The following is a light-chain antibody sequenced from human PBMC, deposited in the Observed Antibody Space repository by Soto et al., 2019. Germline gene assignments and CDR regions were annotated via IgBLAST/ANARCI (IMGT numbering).Light chain of an antibody. CDR2: DAS. V-gene: IGKV3-11*01. Sequence: ESVLTQSPGTLSLSPGERATLSCRASQSVSSYLAWYQQKPGQAPRLLIYDASNRATGIPARFSGSGSGTDFTLTISSLEPEDFAVYYCQQRSNWPLTFGRGTKVDIK. J-gene: IGKJ4*01. CDR3: QQRSNWPLT. CDR1: QSVSSY.